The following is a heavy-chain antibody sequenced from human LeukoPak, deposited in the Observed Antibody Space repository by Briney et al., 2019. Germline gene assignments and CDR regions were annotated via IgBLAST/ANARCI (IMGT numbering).Heavy chain of an antibody. CDR2: MNPNSGNT. J-gene: IGHJ6*02. Sequence: ASVKVSCKASGCTFTSYDINWVRQATGQGLEWMGWMNPNSGNTGYAQKFQGRVTMTRNTSISTAYMELSSLRSEDTAVYYCARGGYDIPQGDGMDVWGQGTTVTVSS. V-gene: IGHV1-8*01. CDR3: ARGGYDIPQGDGMDV. CDR1: GCTFTSYD. D-gene: IGHD3-9*01.